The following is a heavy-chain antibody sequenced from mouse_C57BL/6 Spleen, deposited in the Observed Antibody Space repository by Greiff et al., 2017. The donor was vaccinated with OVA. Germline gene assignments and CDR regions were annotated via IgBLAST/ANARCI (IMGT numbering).Heavy chain of an antibody. CDR2: INPGDGDT. Sequence: VQLQQSGPELVKPGASGKISCRASGYAFGSSWMNWVKQGPGKGLGWIGRINPGDGDTNYNGKFKGKATLTADKSSSTAYMQLSSLTSEDSAVYFCARWDYGSTWFAYWGQGTLVTVSA. D-gene: IGHD1-1*01. CDR3: ARWDYGSTWFAY. CDR1: GYAFGSSW. V-gene: IGHV1-82*01. J-gene: IGHJ3*01.